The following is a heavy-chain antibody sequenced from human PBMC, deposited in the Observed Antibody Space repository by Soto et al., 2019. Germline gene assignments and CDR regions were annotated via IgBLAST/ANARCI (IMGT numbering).Heavy chain of an antibody. J-gene: IGHJ4*02. CDR1: GFTFSSYA. V-gene: IGHV3-23*01. D-gene: IGHD6-13*01. CDR2: ISGSGGST. Sequence: GGSLRLSCAASGFTFSSYAMSWVRQAPGKGLEWVSAISGSGGSTYYADSVEGRFTISRDNSKNTPYLQMNSLRAEDTAVYYCAKAPGIAAAGPFDYWGQGTLVTVSS. CDR3: AKAPGIAAAGPFDY.